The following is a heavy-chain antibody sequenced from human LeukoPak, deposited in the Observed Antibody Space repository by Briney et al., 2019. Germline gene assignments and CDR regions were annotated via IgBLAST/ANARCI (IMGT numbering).Heavy chain of an antibody. CDR2: IYPGDSDT. CDR3: ARTLFRPRYENYDFWSGYLYYYYYYMDV. Sequence: GESLKISCKGSGYSFTSYWIGWVRQMPGKGLEWMGIIYPGDSDTRYSPSFQGQVTISADKSISTAYLQWSSLKASDTAMYYCARTLFRPRYENYDFWSGYLYYYYYYMDVWGKGTTVTVSS. D-gene: IGHD3-3*01. CDR1: GYSFTSYW. V-gene: IGHV5-51*01. J-gene: IGHJ6*03.